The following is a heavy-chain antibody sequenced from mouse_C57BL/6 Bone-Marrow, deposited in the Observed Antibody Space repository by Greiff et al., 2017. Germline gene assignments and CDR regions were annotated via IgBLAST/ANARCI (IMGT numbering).Heavy chain of an antibody. Sequence: VQLQQPGAELVKPGASVKLSCKASGYTFTSYWMHWVKQRPGRGLEWIGRIDPKSGGTKYNEKFKSKATLTVDKPSSTAYMQLSSLTSEDSAVYYCAHGNDFYWYFAVWGTGTTVTVSS. CDR2: IDPKSGGT. V-gene: IGHV1-72*01. D-gene: IGHD2-2*01. CDR3: AHGNDFYWYFAV. CDR1: GYTFTSYW. J-gene: IGHJ1*03.